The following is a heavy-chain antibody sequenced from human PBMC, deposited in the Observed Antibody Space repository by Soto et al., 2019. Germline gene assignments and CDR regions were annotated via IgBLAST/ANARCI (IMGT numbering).Heavy chain of an antibody. J-gene: IGHJ6*02. CDR2: IYPGDSDT. Sequence: GESLKISCKGSGYSFTSYWIGWVRQMPGKGLEWMGIIYPGDSDTRYSPSFQGQVTISADKSISTAYLQMNSLRAEDTAAYYCARSRVVSQSWDYYYYGMDVWGQGTTVTVSS. D-gene: IGHD3-3*01. CDR3: ARSRVVSQSWDYYYYGMDV. CDR1: GYSFTSYW. V-gene: IGHV5-51*01.